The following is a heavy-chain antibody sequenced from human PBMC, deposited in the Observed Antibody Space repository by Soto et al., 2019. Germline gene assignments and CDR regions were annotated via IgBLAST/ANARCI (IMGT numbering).Heavy chain of an antibody. J-gene: IGHJ2*01. CDR1: GGSIISGDYY. D-gene: IGHD5-12*01. Sequence: NPSETLSLTCTVSGGSIISGDYYWIWIRQPPGKGLEWIGYIYYSGSTYYNPSLKSRVTISVDTSKNQFSLKLSSVTAADTAVYYCAREIYSGYVYWYFDLWGRGTLVTVSS. CDR3: AREIYSGYVYWYFDL. CDR2: IYYSGST. V-gene: IGHV4-30-4*01.